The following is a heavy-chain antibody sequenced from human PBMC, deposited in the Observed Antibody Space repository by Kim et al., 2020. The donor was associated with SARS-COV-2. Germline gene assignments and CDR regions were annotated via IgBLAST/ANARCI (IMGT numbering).Heavy chain of an antibody. V-gene: IGHV1-3*01. D-gene: IGHD7-27*01. CDR3: ARDDLATPGAAFDI. CDR2: INGGNGSP. Sequence: ASVKVSCKASGYTFTTFSMHWVRQAPGQGLQWLGWINGGNGSPKYSEKFQGRVTITRDTSASTAYMELSSLNSEDTGFYYCARDDLATPGAAFDIWGQGTLVTVSS. J-gene: IGHJ3*02. CDR1: GYTFTTFS.